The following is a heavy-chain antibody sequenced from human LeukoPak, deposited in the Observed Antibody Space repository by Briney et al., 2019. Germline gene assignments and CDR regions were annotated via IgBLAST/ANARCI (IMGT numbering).Heavy chain of an antibody. CDR3: LREPLGRYEDWYDA. V-gene: IGHV4-39*07. Sequence: SETLSLTCTVSGAFINRDTYYWAWVRQSPGKGLEWIGSIWFDGNDYYNRSLRSRVAMSVDPSKSQFSLRVNSVTAADTGIYYCLREPLGRYEDWYDAWGQGTLATVSS. CDR1: GAFINRDTYY. CDR2: IWFDGND. J-gene: IGHJ5*02. D-gene: IGHD1-26*01.